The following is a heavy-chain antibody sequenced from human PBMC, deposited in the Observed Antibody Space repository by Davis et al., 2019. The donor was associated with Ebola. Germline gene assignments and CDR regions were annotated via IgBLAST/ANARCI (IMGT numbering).Heavy chain of an antibody. Sequence: SETLSLTCAVYGGSFSGYYWSWIRQPPGQGLEWIGEINHSGSTNYNPSLKSRVTISVDTSKNQFSLKVKSVTAADTAVYYCTNWASQGWGQGTLVTVSS. J-gene: IGHJ4*02. CDR1: GGSFSGYY. V-gene: IGHV4-34*01. CDR3: TNWASQG. D-gene: IGHD7-27*01. CDR2: INHSGST.